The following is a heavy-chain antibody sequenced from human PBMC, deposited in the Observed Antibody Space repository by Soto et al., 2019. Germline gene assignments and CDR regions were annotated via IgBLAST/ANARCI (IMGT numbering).Heavy chain of an antibody. D-gene: IGHD5-18*01. CDR1: GFSLSSARMG. Sequence: SGPTLVNPTETLTLTCSVSGFSLSSARMGVSWIRQPPGKAPEWLAHIFPNDEKSYSTSLKSRLTISKDTSKSQVVLTMTNMDPVDTATYYCARIRGYSYFKYYYGMDVWGQGTTVTVSS. V-gene: IGHV2-26*01. CDR2: IFPNDEK. CDR3: ARIRGYSYFKYYYGMDV. J-gene: IGHJ6*02.